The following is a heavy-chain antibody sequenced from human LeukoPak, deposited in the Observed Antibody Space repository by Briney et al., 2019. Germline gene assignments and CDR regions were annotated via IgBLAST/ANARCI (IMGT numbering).Heavy chain of an antibody. CDR1: GFRFDDYG. V-gene: IGHV3-23*01. Sequence: GGSLRLSCAASGFRFDDYGMSWVRQAPGKGLEWVSAISGSGGSTYYADSVKGRFTISRDNSKNTLYLQINSLRAEDTAVYYCAKDHLPGIVVADRDYWGQGTLVTVSS. CDR2: ISGSGGST. J-gene: IGHJ4*02. CDR3: AKDHLPGIVVADRDY. D-gene: IGHD6-19*01.